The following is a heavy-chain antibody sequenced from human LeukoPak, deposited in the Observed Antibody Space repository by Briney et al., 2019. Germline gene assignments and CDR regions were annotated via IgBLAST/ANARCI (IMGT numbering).Heavy chain of an antibody. CDR3: ASSWELDY. V-gene: IGHV3-48*01. J-gene: IGHJ4*02. CDR1: GFTFSSYS. CDR2: ISSSSTI. Sequence: PGGSLRLSCAASGFTFSSYSMNWARQAPGKGLEWVSYISSSSTIYYADSVKGRFTISRDNAKNSLYLQMNSLRAEDTAVYYCASSWELDYWGQGTLVTVSS. D-gene: IGHD1-26*01.